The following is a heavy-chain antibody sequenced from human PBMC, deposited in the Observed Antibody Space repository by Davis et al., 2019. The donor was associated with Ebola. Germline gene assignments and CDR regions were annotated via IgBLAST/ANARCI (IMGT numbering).Heavy chain of an antibody. Sequence: GGSLRLSCAASGFTFSSYAMSWVRQAPGKGLEWVANIKQDGSEKYYVDSVKGRFTISRDNAKNSLYLQMNSLRAEDTAVYYCARDRGDGYCFDYWGQGTLVTVSS. V-gene: IGHV3-7*01. CDR2: IKQDGSEK. CDR1: GFTFSSYA. J-gene: IGHJ4*02. CDR3: ARDRGDGYCFDY. D-gene: IGHD5-24*01.